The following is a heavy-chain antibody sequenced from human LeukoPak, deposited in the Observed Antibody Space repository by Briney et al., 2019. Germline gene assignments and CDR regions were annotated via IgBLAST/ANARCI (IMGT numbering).Heavy chain of an antibody. V-gene: IGHV4-34*01. CDR2: INHSGST. CDR3: ATTLGGYGSGSANWFDP. Sequence: SETLSLTCAVYGGSFSGYYWSWIRQPPGKGLEWIGEINHSGSTNYNPSLKSRVTILVDTSKNQFSLKLSSVTAADTAVYYCATTLGGYGSGSANWFDPWGQGTLVTVSS. CDR1: GGSFSGYY. J-gene: IGHJ5*02. D-gene: IGHD3-10*01.